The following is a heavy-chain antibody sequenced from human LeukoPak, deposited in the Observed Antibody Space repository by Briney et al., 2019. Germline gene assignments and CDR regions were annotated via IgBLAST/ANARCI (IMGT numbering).Heavy chain of an antibody. CDR2: IWYDGSNS. V-gene: IGHV3-33*01. Sequence: GGSLRLSCGASGFTFSNHGRQWVRQAPGKGLQWVALIWYDGSNSYHAEYVEGRFTVSRDNSKNTLFLQINTLRVEDTAVYFCARTVSIGTNYRDYGMDVWGQGTTVTVSS. J-gene: IGHJ6*02. CDR1: GFTFSNHG. D-gene: IGHD1-7*01. CDR3: ARTVSIGTNYRDYGMDV.